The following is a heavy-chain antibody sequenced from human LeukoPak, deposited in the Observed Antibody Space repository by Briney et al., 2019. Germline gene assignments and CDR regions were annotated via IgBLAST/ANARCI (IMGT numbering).Heavy chain of an antibody. V-gene: IGHV5-51*01. CDR2: IYPGDSDT. CDR3: ARTLRYYYDSSGYYSDAFDI. Sequence: GESLKISCKGSGYSFTSYWIGWVRQMPGKGLEWMGIIYPGDSDTRYSPSFQGQVTISADKSISTAYLQWSSLKASDTAMYYCARTLRYYYDSSGYYSDAFDIWGQGTMVTVSS. J-gene: IGHJ3*02. CDR1: GYSFTSYW. D-gene: IGHD3-22*01.